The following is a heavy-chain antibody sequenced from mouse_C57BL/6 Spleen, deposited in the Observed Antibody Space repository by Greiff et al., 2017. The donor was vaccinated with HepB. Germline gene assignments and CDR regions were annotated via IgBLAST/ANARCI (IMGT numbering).Heavy chain of an antibody. CDR1: GYSITSGYY. J-gene: IGHJ2*01. V-gene: IGHV3-6*01. Sequence: DVQLQESGPGLVKPSQSLSLTCSVTGYSITSGYYWNWIRQFPGNKLEWMGYISYDGSNNYNPSLKNRISITRDTSKNQFFLKLNSVTTEDTATYYCARGYYGTPAHFDYWGQGTTLTVSS. CDR3: ARGYYGTPAHFDY. CDR2: ISYDGSN. D-gene: IGHD1-1*01.